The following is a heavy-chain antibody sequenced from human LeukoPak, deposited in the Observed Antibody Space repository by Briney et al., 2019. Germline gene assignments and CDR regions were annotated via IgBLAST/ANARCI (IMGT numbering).Heavy chain of an antibody. CDR3: ASPAQGEDF. V-gene: IGHV3-30*04. Sequence: GGSLRLSCAASGFTFSAYTMHWVRQAPGKGLEWVAVISYDGSYKYYADSVRGRFTFSRDNSKNTLYLQMNSLRAEDTAVYYCASPAQGEDFWGQGTLVTVSS. CDR2: ISYDGSYK. J-gene: IGHJ4*02. CDR1: GFTFSAYT. D-gene: IGHD2-21*01.